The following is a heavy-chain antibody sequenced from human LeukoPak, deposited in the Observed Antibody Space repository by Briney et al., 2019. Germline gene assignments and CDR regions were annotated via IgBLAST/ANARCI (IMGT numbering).Heavy chain of an antibody. CDR1: GFTFSSYE. CDR3: ARVGIAAALDI. D-gene: IGHD6-13*01. J-gene: IGHJ3*02. Sequence: GGSLRLSCAASGFTFSSYEMNWVRQAPGKGLEWVSYISSSGSTIYYADSVEGRFTISRDNAKNSLYLQMNSLRAEDTAVYYCARVGIAAALDIWGQGTMVTVSS. V-gene: IGHV3-48*03. CDR2: ISSSGSTI.